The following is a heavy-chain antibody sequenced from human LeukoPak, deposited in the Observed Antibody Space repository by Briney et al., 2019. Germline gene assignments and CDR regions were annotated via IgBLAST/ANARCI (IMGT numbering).Heavy chain of an antibody. D-gene: IGHD4-17*01. CDR1: GFTFSSYW. J-gene: IGHJ4*02. CDR2: IKQDGSEK. Sequence: PGGSLRLSCAASGFTFSSYWMSWVRQAPGKGLEWAANIKQDGSEKYYVDSVKGRFTISRDNSKNTLYLQMNSLRAEDTAVYFCAKAGYGDFPNFDYWGQGTLVTVSS. CDR3: AKAGYGDFPNFDY. V-gene: IGHV3-7*03.